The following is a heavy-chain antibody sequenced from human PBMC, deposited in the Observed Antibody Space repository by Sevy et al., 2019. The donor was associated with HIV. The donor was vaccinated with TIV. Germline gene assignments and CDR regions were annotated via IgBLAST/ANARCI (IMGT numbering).Heavy chain of an antibody. Sequence: ASVKLSCKASGYTFTGYYMHWVRQAPGQGLEGMGRINPNSGGTNYAQKFQGRVTMTRDTSISTAYMELSRLRSDDTAVYYCATSIAAATPFDYWGQGTLVTVSS. CDR2: INPNSGGT. CDR3: ATSIAAATPFDY. V-gene: IGHV1-2*06. CDR1: GYTFTGYY. D-gene: IGHD6-13*01. J-gene: IGHJ4*02.